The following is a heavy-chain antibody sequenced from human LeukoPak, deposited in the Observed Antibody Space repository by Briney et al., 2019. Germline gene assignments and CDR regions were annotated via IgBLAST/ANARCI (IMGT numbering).Heavy chain of an antibody. CDR1: GFTFSSYG. J-gene: IGHJ6*03. CDR3: ARGDSSSLGYYYYYMDV. CDR2: ISSSSSYI. D-gene: IGHD6-13*01. Sequence: GGSLRLSCAASGFTFSSYGMHWVRQAPGKGLEWVSSISSSSSYIYYADSVKGRFTISRDNAKNSLYLQMNSLRAEDTAVYYCARGDSSSLGYYYYYMDVWGKGTTVTISS. V-gene: IGHV3-21*01.